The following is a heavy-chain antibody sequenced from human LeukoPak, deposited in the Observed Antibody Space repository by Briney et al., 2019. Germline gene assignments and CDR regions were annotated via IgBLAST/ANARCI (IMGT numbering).Heavy chain of an antibody. CDR1: GGSVPSTNW. V-gene: IGHV4-4*02. D-gene: IGHD6-25*01. J-gene: IGHJ4*02. CDR3: AREGGFYRPLDY. Sequence: SETLSLTCGVSGGSVPSTNWWTWIRQPPGKGLEWIGEVHLDGRTNFNPSLKSRLTMSVDLSENHVSLKLTSVTAADTAVYYRAREGGFYRPLDYSGQGTLVTVSS. CDR2: VHLDGRT.